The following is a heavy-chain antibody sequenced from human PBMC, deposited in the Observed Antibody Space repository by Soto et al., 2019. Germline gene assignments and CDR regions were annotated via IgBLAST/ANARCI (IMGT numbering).Heavy chain of an antibody. CDR3: AGGGILEYFIVTSCSPGEQDVFDI. Sequence: ASVKLSCKASGYSFTSYYMHWVRQAPEQGLEWMGIINPSGGSTSYAQKFQGRVTMTRDTSTSTVYMELSSLRSEDTAVYYCAGGGILEYFIVTSCSPGEQDVFDIGGKGTMLTV. V-gene: IGHV1-46*01. CDR1: GYSFTSYY. D-gene: IGHD2-2*01. J-gene: IGHJ3*02. CDR2: INPSGGST.